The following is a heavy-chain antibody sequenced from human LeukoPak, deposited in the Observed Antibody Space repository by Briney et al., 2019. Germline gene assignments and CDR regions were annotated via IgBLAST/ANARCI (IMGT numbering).Heavy chain of an antibody. V-gene: IGHV3-30-3*01. J-gene: IGHJ3*02. Sequence: GGSLRLSCAASGFTFSSYAMHWVRQAPGKGLEWVAVISYDGSNKYYADSVKGRFTISRDNSKNTLYLQMNSLRAEDTAVYYCAREYSSSPGGAFDIWGQGTMVTVSS. CDR1: GFTFSSYA. CDR2: ISYDGSNK. D-gene: IGHD6-6*01. CDR3: AREYSSSPGGAFDI.